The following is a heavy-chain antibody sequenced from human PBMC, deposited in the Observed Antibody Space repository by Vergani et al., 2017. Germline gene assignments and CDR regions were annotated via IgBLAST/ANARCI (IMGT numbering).Heavy chain of an antibody. CDR2: IYSGGSST. CDR1: GFTFSSYS. J-gene: IGHJ4*02. CDR3: AKEEWLAYDY. Sequence: EVQLLESGGGLVQPGGSLRLSCAASGFTFSSYSMSWVRQAPGKGLEWVSVIYSGGSSTYYADSVKGPLTISRDNSKNTLYLQMNSLRAEDTAVYYWAKEEWLAYDYWGQGTLVTVSS. V-gene: IGHV3-23*03. D-gene: IGHD6-19*01.